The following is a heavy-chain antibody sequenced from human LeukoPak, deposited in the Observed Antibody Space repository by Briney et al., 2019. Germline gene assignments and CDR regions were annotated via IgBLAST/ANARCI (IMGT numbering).Heavy chain of an antibody. J-gene: IGHJ6*03. CDR2: IYHSGRT. Sequence: PSETLSLTRTVSGYSISSGYYWGWIRQPPGKGLEWIGSIYHSGRTFYNPSLKSRVTISVDTSKNQFSLKLSSVTAADTAVYYCARDLTRHYDYVWGSPPDYYMDVWGKGTTVTVSS. V-gene: IGHV4-38-2*02. CDR1: GYSISSGYY. CDR3: ARDLTRHYDYVWGSPPDYYMDV. D-gene: IGHD3-16*01.